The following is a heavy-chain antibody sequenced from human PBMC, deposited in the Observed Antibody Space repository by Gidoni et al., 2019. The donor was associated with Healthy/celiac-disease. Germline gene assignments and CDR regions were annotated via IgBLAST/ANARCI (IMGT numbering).Heavy chain of an antibody. J-gene: IGHJ3*02. V-gene: IGHV3-53*01. CDR2: IYSGGST. Sequence: EVQLVESGGGLIQPGGSLRLSCAASGFTVSSNYMSWVRQAPGKGREWVSVIYSGGSTYYADSVKGRFTISRDNSKNTLYLQMNSLRAEDTAVYYCARDDPLSTVTGAFDIWGQGTMVTVSS. CDR1: GFTVSSNY. CDR3: ARDDPLSTVTGAFDI. D-gene: IGHD4-17*01.